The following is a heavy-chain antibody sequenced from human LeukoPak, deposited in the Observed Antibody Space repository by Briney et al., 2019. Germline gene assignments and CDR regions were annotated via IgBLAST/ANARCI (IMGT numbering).Heavy chain of an antibody. CDR3: ASTYYYDSSGDNFDY. V-gene: IGHV4-34*01. Sequence: SETLSLTCAVYGGSFSGYYWSWIRQPPGKGLEWIGEINHSGSTNYNPSLKSRVTISVDTSKNQFSLKLSSVTAADTAVYYCASTYYYDSSGDNFDYWGQGTLDTVSS. D-gene: IGHD3-22*01. J-gene: IGHJ4*02. CDR2: INHSGST. CDR1: GGSFSGYY.